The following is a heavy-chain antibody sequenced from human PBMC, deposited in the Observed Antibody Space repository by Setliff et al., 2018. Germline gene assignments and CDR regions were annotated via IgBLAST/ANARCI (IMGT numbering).Heavy chain of an antibody. CDR2: ISANNGHT. J-gene: IGHJ4*02. V-gene: IGHV1-18*01. CDR1: GYIFSTYG. D-gene: IGHD3-3*01. CDR3: VRAPRLEWILPTFDY. Sequence: ASVKVSCKASGYIFSTYGITWVRQAPGQGLEWMGWISANNGHTKYVQKFQGRVTMTTDTSTSTAYMELRSLRDDDTAVYYCVRAPRLEWILPTFDYWGQGTPVTVSS.